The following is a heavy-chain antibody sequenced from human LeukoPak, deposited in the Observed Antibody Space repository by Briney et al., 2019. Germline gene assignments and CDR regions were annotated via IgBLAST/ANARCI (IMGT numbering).Heavy chain of an antibody. D-gene: IGHD5-24*01. J-gene: IGHJ4*02. V-gene: IGHV1-69*05. CDR2: IIPIFGTA. CDR3: ARVRRDGYNQNYFDY. CDR1: GGTFSSYA. Sequence: SVKVSCKASGGTFSSYAITWVRQAPGQGLEWMGRIIPIFGTANYAQKFQGRVTITTDESTSTAYMELSSLRFEDTAVYYCARVRRDGYNQNYFDYWGQGTLVTVSS.